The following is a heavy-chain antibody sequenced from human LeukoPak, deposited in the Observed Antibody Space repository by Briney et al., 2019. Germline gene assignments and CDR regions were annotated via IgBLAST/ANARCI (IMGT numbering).Heavy chain of an antibody. CDR2: ISGGGGST. D-gene: IGHD1-20*01. J-gene: IGHJ4*02. V-gene: IGHV3-23*01. Sequence: GGSLRLSCAASGFTFSSYAMSWVRQAPGKGLEWVSVISGGGGSTYYADSVKGRFTISRDNSKNTLYLQMNSLRAEDTAVYYCARPLSGTTDFDYWGQGTLVTVSS. CDR1: GFTFSSYA. CDR3: ARPLSGTTDFDY.